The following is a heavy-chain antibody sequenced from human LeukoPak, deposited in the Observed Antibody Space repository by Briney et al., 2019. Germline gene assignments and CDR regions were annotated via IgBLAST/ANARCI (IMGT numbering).Heavy chain of an antibody. CDR1: GGSISSGSYY. J-gene: IGHJ4*02. D-gene: IGHD2-15*01. CDR2: IYTSGST. V-gene: IGHV4-61*02. Sequence: SQTLSLTCTVSGGSISSGSYYWSWIRQPAGKGLEWIGRIYTSGSTNYNPSLKSRVTISVDTSKNQFSLKLSSVTAADTAVYYCARGTVVVVAATYFDHWGQGTLVTVSS. CDR3: ARGTVVVVAATYFDH.